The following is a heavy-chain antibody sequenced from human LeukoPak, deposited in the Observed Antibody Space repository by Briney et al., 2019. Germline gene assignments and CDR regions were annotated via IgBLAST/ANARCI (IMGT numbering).Heavy chain of an antibody. V-gene: IGHV4-30-4*08. Sequence: PSQTLSLTCTVSGGSISSGDYYWSWIRQPPGKGLEWIGYIYYSGSTYYNPSLKSRVTISVDTSKNQFSLKLSSVTAADTAVYYCARDIYSGYDYSFDYWGQGTLVTVSS. D-gene: IGHD5-12*01. CDR1: GGSISSGDYY. J-gene: IGHJ4*02. CDR3: ARDIYSGYDYSFDY. CDR2: IYYSGST.